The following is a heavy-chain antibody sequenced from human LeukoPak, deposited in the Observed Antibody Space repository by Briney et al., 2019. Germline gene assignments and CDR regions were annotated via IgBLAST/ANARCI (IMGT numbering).Heavy chain of an antibody. D-gene: IGHD3-9*01. J-gene: IGHJ6*02. CDR3: ARGYDILTGYYYYYYGMDV. CDR2: MNPNSGNT. V-gene: IGHV1-8*01. Sequence: ASVKVSCKASGYTFASYDINWVRQATGQGLEWMGWMNPNSGNTGYTQKFQGRVTMTRDTSISTAYMELSSLRSEDTAVYYCARGYDILTGYYYYYYGMDVWGQGTTVTVSS. CDR1: GYTFASYD.